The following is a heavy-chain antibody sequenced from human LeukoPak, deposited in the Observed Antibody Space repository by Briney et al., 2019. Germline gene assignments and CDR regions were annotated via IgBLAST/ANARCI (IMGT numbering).Heavy chain of an antibody. J-gene: IGHJ4*02. CDR2: ISYDGSNK. D-gene: IGHD5-12*01. CDR3: AKSRSEVYSGYDPLLDY. Sequence: GGSLRLSCAVSGFSFNNAWMSWVRQAPGKGLEWVAVISYDGSNKYYADSVKGRFTISRDNSKNTLYLQMNSLRAEDTAVYYCAKSRSEVYSGYDPLLDYWGQGTLVTVSS. CDR1: GFSFNNAW. V-gene: IGHV3-30*18.